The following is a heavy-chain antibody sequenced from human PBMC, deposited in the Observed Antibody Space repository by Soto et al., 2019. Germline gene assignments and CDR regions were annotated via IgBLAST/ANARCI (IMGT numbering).Heavy chain of an antibody. CDR1: GFNFTSSA. V-gene: IGHV1-58*01. D-gene: IGHD4-17*01. Sequence: QMQLVQSGPEVRKPGTSVKVSCKASGFNFTSSAVQWLRQARGQPLELIGWIVVGSGNTNYAQKFQERVTITRDMSTSTAYMELSSLRSEDTAVYYCAAALHDYGDYLGFYFDYWGQGTLVTVSS. CDR2: IVVGSGNT. CDR3: AAALHDYGDYLGFYFDY. J-gene: IGHJ4*02.